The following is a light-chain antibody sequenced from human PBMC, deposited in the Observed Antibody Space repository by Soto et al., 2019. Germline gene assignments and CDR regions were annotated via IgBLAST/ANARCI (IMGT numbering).Light chain of an antibody. CDR1: SSDIGRYNF. CDR2: DVV. J-gene: IGLJ3*02. V-gene: IGLV2-8*01. Sequence: QSVLTQPPSASGSPGQSVTISCTGSSSDIGRYNFVAWYQQHPGQAPKVILYDVVKRPSGVPDRFSGSKSGNTASLTVSGLQAEDEADYHCSSYAGRNTWVFGGGTKLTVL. CDR3: SSYAGRNTWV.